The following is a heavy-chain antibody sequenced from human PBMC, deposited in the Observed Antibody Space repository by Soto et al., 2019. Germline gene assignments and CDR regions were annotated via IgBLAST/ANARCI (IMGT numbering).Heavy chain of an antibody. CDR3: TTDPPLGWFYPNYGMDV. Sequence: GGSLRLSCAASGFTFSNAWMNWVRQAPGKGLEWVGRIKSKTDGGTTDYAAPVKGRFTISRDDSKNTLYLQMNSLKTEDTAVYYCTTDPPLGWFYPNYGMDVWGQGTTVTVSS. CDR1: GFTFSNAW. CDR2: IKSKTDGGTT. V-gene: IGHV3-15*07. J-gene: IGHJ6*02. D-gene: IGHD2-21*01.